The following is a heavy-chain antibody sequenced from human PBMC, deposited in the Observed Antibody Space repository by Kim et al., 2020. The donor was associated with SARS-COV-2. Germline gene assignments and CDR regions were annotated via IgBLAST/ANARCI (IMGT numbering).Heavy chain of an antibody. CDR1: GLYI. D-gene: IGHD6-19*01. CDR2: MSFDGFSK. V-gene: IGHV3-30*04. CDR3: ATEGGTSGRCGYFDY. J-gene: IGHJ4*02. Sequence: GGSLRLSCATSGLYIIHWVRQAPGKGLEWVAAMSFDGFSKYFADSVKGRFTISRDDSKNMVWLQLNSLRDEDSAIYYCATEGGTSGRCGYFDYWSQGTLVTVS.